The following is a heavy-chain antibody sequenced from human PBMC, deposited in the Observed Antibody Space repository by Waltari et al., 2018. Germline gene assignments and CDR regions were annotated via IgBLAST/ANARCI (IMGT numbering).Heavy chain of an antibody. CDR3: ARQSYYDESGHD. J-gene: IGHJ4*02. CDR2: IYYSGTT. Sequence: QLELQESGPGLVKPSETLSLTCSVSGGSIRRSGYYWLWIRQLPGKVREWIVSIYYSGTTYYNPPLNSRVTISVDTSKNQFSLKLTSVTAADTAMYFCARQSYYDESGHDWGQGTLVTVSS. CDR1: GGSIRRSGYY. V-gene: IGHV4-39*01. D-gene: IGHD3-22*01.